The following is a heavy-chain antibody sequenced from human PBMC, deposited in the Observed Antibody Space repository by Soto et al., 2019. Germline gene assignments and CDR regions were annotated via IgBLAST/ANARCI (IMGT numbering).Heavy chain of an antibody. CDR3: ATQWERGYYYYGMDV. Sequence: PGESLKISCKGSGYSFTSYCIGWVRQMPGKGLEWMGIIYPGDSDTRYSPSFQGQVTISADKSISTAYLQWSSLKASDTAMYYCATQWERGYYYYGMDVWGQGTTVTVSS. J-gene: IGHJ6*02. V-gene: IGHV5-51*01. CDR2: IYPGDSDT. CDR1: GYSFTSYC. D-gene: IGHD1-26*01.